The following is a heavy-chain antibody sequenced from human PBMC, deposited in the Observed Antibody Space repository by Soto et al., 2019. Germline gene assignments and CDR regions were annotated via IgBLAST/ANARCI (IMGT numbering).Heavy chain of an antibody. J-gene: IGHJ6*02. V-gene: IGHV3-23*01. D-gene: IGHD3-22*01. CDR1: GFTFSSSA. CDR3: AKTLPKSGSAPYYFTLDV. Sequence: EVQMLESGGGLVQPGGSLRLSCAASGFTFSSSAMSWVRQAPGKGLQWVSSISDSGRDTYYADSVKGRFTISRDDSKNTVFLQMNSLRAEDTAMYYCAKTLPKSGSAPYYFTLDVWGQGTTVTVSS. CDR2: ISDSGRDT.